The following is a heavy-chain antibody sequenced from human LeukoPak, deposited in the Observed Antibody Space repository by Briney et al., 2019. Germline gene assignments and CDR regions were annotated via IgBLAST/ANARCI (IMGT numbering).Heavy chain of an antibody. CDR3: AMGYYYDSSGRSSGLNDY. D-gene: IGHD3-22*01. V-gene: IGHV3-66*01. CDR1: GFTVSSNY. CDR2: IYSGGST. Sequence: GGSLRLSCAASGFTVSSNYMSWVRQAPGKGLEWVSVIYSGGSTYYADSVKGRFTISRDNSKNTLYLQMNSLRAEDTAVYYRAMGYYYDSSGRSSGLNDYWGQGTLVTVSS. J-gene: IGHJ4*02.